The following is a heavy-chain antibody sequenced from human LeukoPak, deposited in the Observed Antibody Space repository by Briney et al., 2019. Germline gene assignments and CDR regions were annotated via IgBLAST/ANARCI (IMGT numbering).Heavy chain of an antibody. V-gene: IGHV3-23*01. CDR1: GITLSNYG. CDR2: ISGSGGRT. J-gene: IGHJ4*02. Sequence: VQPGGSLRLSCAVSGITLSNYGMSWVRQAPGKGLEWVAGISGSGGRTNYADSVKGRFTVSRDNPKNTLYLQMNSLRAEDTAVYFCAKRGVVIRVILVGFHKEANYFDSWGQGALVTVSS. CDR3: AKRGVVIRVILVGFHKEANYFDS. D-gene: IGHD3-22*01.